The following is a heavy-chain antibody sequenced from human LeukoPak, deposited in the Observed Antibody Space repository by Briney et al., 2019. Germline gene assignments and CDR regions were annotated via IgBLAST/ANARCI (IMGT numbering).Heavy chain of an antibody. V-gene: IGHV4-59*08. CDR2: IYYSGST. J-gene: IGHJ5*02. CDR1: GGSISSYY. D-gene: IGHD4-11*01. CDR3: ARSVTTWFDP. Sequence: PSETLSLTCTVSGGSISSYYWSWIRQPPGKGLEWIGYIYYSGSTNYNPSLKSRVTISVDTSKNQFSLKLSSVTAADAAAYYCARSVTTWFDPWGQGTLVTVSS.